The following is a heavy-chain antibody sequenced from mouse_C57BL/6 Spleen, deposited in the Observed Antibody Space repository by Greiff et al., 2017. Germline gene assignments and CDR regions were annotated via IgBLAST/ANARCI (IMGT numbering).Heavy chain of an antibody. Sequence: VKLQESGAELVKPGASVKISCKASGYAFSSYWMNWVKQRPGKGLEWIGQIYPGDGDTNYNGKFKGKATLTADKSSSTAYMQLSSLTSEDSAVYFCARWGDYERAAFAYWGQGTLVTVSA. V-gene: IGHV1-80*01. CDR3: ARWGDYERAAFAY. J-gene: IGHJ3*01. D-gene: IGHD2-4*01. CDR2: IYPGDGDT. CDR1: GYAFSSYW.